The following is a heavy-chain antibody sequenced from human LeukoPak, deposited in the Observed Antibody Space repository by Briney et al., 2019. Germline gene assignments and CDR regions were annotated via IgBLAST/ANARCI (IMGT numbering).Heavy chain of an antibody. Sequence: SETLSLTCTVSGGSICSGDYYWSWIRQPPGKGLEWIGYIYYSGSTYYNPSLKSRVTISVDTSKNQFSLKLSSVTAADTAVYYCARADLVNWFDPWGQGTLVTVSS. CDR2: IYYSGST. CDR1: GGSICSGDYY. CDR3: ARADLVNWFDP. J-gene: IGHJ5*02. V-gene: IGHV4-30-4*01.